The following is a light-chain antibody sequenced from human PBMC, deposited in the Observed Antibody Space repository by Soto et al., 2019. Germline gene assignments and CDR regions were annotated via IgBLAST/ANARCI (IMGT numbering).Light chain of an antibody. Sequence: DIQMTQSPSTVSASVGDRVTITCRASQRISSWLAWYQQKPGKAPKVLIYDASSLESGVPSRFSGSGSGTEFTLTISSLQPDDLATCCSPRYNSYPCTF. V-gene: IGKV1-5*01. CDR3: PRYNSYPCT. CDR2: DAS. J-gene: IGKJ4*02. CDR1: QRISSW.